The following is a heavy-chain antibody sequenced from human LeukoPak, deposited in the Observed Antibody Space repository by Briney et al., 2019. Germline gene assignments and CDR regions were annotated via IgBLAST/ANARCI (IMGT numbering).Heavy chain of an antibody. CDR1: GGSISGYY. V-gene: IGHV4-4*07. D-gene: IGHD3-22*01. J-gene: IGHJ5*02. CDR3: AIDRRYFDSSGFYSWFDP. CDR2: IYTTGYS. Sequence: SETLSLTCTVSGGSISGYYWSWVRQPAGKGLEWIGRIYTTGYSNYNPSLQSRVTMSVDTSKNQFSLRLTSVTAADTAVYYCAIDRRYFDSSGFYSWFDPWGQGTLVTVSS.